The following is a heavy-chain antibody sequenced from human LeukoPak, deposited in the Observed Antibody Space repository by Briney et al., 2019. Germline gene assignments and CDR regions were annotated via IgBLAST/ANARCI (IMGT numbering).Heavy chain of an antibody. J-gene: IGHJ4*02. CDR1: GFTFSNYW. CDR3: ARVGDKHGTHNYYFDY. CDR2: ISYDGSNK. V-gene: IGHV3-30-3*01. Sequence: QSGGSLRLSCAASGFTFSNYWMSWVRQAPGKGLEWVAVISYDGSNKYYADSVKGRFTISRDNSKNTLYLQMNSLRAEDTAVYYCARVGDKHGTHNYYFDYWGQGTLVTVSS. D-gene: IGHD1/OR15-1a*01.